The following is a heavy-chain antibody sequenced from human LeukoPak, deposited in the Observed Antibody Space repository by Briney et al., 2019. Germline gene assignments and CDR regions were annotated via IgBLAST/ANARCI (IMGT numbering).Heavy chain of an antibody. CDR2: IYTSKNT. CDR3: ARGFGNSWYYFDS. V-gene: IGHV4-4*07. Sequence: SETLSLTCTVSGGSISNYYWSWIRQPAGKGLEWIGRIYTSKNTNYNPSLKSRVTMSVDTSKNQFSLKLNSVTAADTAVYYCARGFGNSWYYFDSWGQGTLVTVSS. D-gene: IGHD6-13*01. CDR1: GGSISNYY. J-gene: IGHJ4*02.